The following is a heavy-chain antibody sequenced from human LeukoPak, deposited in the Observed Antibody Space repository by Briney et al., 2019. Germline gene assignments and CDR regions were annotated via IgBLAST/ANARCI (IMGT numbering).Heavy chain of an antibody. D-gene: IGHD3-22*01. J-gene: IGHJ5*02. V-gene: IGHV4-59*01. Sequence: SETLSLTCAVYGGSFSGYYWSWIRQPPGKGLEWIGYIYYSGSTIYNPSLKSRVTISVHTSKNQFSLKLSSVTAADTAVYYCARAGDSSGYQSWFDPWGQGTLVTVSS. CDR2: IYYSGST. CDR1: GGSFSGYY. CDR3: ARAGDSSGYQSWFDP.